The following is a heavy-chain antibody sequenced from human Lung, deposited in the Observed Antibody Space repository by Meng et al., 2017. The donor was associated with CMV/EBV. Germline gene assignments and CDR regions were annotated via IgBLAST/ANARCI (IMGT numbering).Heavy chain of an antibody. CDR1: GGTFSSYA. D-gene: IGHD3-3*01. CDR3: ARVTIFGAYGMDV. Sequence: SVXVSCKASGGTFSSYAIIWVRQAPGQGLEWMGGIIPIFGTANYAQKFQGRVTITTDESTSTAYMELSSLRSEDTAVYYCARVTIFGAYGMDVWAQGTXVTVSS. V-gene: IGHV1-69*05. J-gene: IGHJ6*02. CDR2: IIPIFGTA.